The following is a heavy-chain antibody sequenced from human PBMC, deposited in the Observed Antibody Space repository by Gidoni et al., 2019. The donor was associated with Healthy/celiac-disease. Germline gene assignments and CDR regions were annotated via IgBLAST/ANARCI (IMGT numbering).Heavy chain of an antibody. CDR1: G. V-gene: IGHV3-33*01. CDR2: IWYDGSNK. CDR3: ARDNCSSTSCYTGLGY. Sequence: GMHWVRQAPGKGLEWVAVIWYDGSNKYYADSVKGRFTISRDNSKNTLYLQMNSLRAEDTAVYYCARDNCSSTSCYTGLGYWGQGTLVTVSS. J-gene: IGHJ4*02. D-gene: IGHD2-2*02.